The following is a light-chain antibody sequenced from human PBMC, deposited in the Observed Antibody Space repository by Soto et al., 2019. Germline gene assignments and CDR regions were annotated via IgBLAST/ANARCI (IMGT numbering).Light chain of an antibody. V-gene: IGKV3-20*01. CDR2: GAS. J-gene: IGKJ5*01. CDR1: QSVSSSY. Sequence: IVLTQSPGTLSLSPWERATLSCRASQSVSSSYLAWYQQKPGQAPRLLIYGASSRATGIPDRFSGSGSETDFTLTITRLEPEDFAVYYCQQYGSSPVNFGQGTRLEIK. CDR3: QQYGSSPVN.